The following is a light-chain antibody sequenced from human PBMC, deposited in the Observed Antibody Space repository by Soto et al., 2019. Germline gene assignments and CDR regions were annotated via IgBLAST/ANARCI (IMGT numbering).Light chain of an antibody. J-gene: IGKJ2*01. V-gene: IGKV1-39*01. CDR3: QHRLSTPYT. CDR2: GSF. CDR1: QSISSY. Sequence: DIHMTQSPSSLSLSVGDRVTITCRAGQSISSYLNWYQQKPGKAPKLLCYGSFTLQSGVLSRFSGCGSETDFPLTISRLQPEEVSTHSFQHRLSTPYTFGQGTNLEIK.